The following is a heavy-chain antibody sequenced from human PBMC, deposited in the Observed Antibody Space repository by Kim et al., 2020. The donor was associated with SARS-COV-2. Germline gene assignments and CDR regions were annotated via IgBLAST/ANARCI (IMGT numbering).Heavy chain of an antibody. CDR3: ARETGIVGATSGPDWAFKP. CDR2: IIPIFGTA. V-gene: IGHV1-69*13. CDR1: GGTFSSYA. D-gene: IGHD1-26*01. Sequence: SVKVSCKASGGTFSSYAISWVRQAPGQGLEWMGGIIPIFGTANYAQKFQGRVTITADESTSTAYMELSSLRSEDTAVYYCARETGIVGATSGPDWAFKPWGQGTLVTVSS. J-gene: IGHJ5*02.